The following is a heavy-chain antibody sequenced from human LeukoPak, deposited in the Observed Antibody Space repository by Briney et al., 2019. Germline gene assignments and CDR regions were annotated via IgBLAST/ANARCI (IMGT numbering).Heavy chain of an antibody. CDR2: IYYSGST. J-gene: IGHJ4*02. V-gene: IGHV4-39*01. CDR1: GGSISGSSYY. CDR3: GRGRNYYDSSGYYFFDY. D-gene: IGHD3-22*01. Sequence: SETLSLTCTVSGGSISGSSYYWGWIRQPPGKGLEWIGSIYYSGSTHYNPSLKSRVTISVDTSKNQFSLKLSSVTAADTAVFSCGRGRNYYDSSGYYFFDYGGKGTLVTVSS.